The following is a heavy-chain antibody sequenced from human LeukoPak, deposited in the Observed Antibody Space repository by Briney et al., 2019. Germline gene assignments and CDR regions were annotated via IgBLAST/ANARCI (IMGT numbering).Heavy chain of an antibody. CDR2: LVYDERN. CDR1: GSPFRSYG. D-gene: IGHD2-21*01. V-gene: IGHV3-33*01. J-gene: IGHJ4*02. Sequence: GGSLRLSCAASGSPFRSYGMHWVRRAPGKGLEWVARLVYDERNDYANSVKGRFTISRDNSKNMLYLQMDNLRVDDTAMYYCARDLSAAYDFWGQGILVTVSS. CDR3: ARDLSAAYDF.